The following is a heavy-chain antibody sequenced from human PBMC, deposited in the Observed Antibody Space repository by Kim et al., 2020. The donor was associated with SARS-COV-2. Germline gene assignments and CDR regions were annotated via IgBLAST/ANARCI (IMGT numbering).Heavy chain of an antibody. J-gene: IGHJ3*02. CDR2: TFYRSNWYD. CDR1: GDSVSSNSAV. V-gene: IGHV6-1*01. CDR3: ARAKTALAAYDI. Sequence: SQTLSLTCAISGDSVSSNSAVWDWISQSPSRGLEWLGRTFYRSNWYDEYAVSVKSRIVFTPDTAKNQFSLQLNSVIPEDTAVYYCARAKTALAAYDIWGQGTMVIVSS.